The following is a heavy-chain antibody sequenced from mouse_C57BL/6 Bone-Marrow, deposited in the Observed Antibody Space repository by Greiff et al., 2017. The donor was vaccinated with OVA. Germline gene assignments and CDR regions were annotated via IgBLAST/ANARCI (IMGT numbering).Heavy chain of an antibody. Sequence: QVQLKESGPGLVQPSQSLSITCTVSGFSLTSYGVHWVRQSPGKGLEWLGVLWSGGSTDYNAAFISRLSISKDNSKSQVFFKMNSLQADDTAIYYCARNLITTVVATNWYFDVWGTGTTVTVSS. V-gene: IGHV2-2*01. CDR1: GFSLTSYG. CDR2: LWSGGST. CDR3: ARNLITTVVATNWYFDV. J-gene: IGHJ1*03. D-gene: IGHD1-1*01.